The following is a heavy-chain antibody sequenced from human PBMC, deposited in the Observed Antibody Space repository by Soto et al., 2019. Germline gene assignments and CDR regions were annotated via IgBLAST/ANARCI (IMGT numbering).Heavy chain of an antibody. Sequence: GGSLRLSCAASGFTFSSYSMNWVRQAPGKGLEWVSYISSSSSTIYYADSVKGRFTISRDNAKNSLYLQMNSLRAEDTAVYYCAKITGSYWDYGMDVWGQGTTVTVSS. D-gene: IGHD1-26*01. CDR1: GFTFSSYS. CDR3: AKITGSYWDYGMDV. V-gene: IGHV3-48*01. CDR2: ISSSSSTI. J-gene: IGHJ6*02.